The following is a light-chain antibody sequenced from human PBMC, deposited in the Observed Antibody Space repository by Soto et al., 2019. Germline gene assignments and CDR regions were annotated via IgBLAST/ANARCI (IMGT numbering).Light chain of an antibody. Sequence: QSVLTQPASVSGSPGQSITISCTGTSSDVGGYDYVSWYQQHPGKAPKLMIYEVSNRPSGVSNRFSGSKSGNTASLTISGLQADDEADYYCSSYTSSSTYVFGTGTKVTAL. CDR1: SSDVGGYDY. V-gene: IGLV2-14*01. CDR2: EVS. CDR3: SSYTSSSTYV. J-gene: IGLJ1*01.